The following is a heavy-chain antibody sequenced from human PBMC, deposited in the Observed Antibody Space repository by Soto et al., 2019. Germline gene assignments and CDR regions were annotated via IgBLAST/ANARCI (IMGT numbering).Heavy chain of an antibody. Sequence: EVQLVQSGAEVKKPGESLRISCKGSGYTFSSYWIAWVRQMPGKGLEWMGIIYPGDSETRITPSFQGQVTISADKSINTPYGQGGGVRASDTAIYYGARVRGCSGGTCSPFASWGQGTLVTVPS. CDR1: GYTFSSYW. V-gene: IGHV5-51*03. CDR2: IYPGDSET. J-gene: IGHJ4*02. D-gene: IGHD2-15*01. CDR3: ARVRGCSGGTCSPFAS.